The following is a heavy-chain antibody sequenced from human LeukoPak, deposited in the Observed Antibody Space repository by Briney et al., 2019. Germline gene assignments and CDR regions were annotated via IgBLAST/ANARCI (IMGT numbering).Heavy chain of an antibody. CDR1: GYTFTSYA. D-gene: IGHD3-10*01. V-gene: IGHV1-3*01. CDR2: INAGNGNT. CDR3: ARAGGSGKGALYY. J-gene: IGHJ4*02. Sequence: ASVRVSCKASGYTFTSYAMHWVRQAPGQRLEWMGWINAGNGNTKYSQKFQGRVTITRDTSASTAYMELSSLRSEDTAVYYCARAGGSGKGALYYWGQGTLVTVSS.